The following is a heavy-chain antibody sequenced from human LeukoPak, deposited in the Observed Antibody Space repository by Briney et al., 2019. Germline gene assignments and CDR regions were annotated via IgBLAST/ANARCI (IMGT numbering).Heavy chain of an antibody. Sequence: GGSLRLSCAASGFTFNRYNMNWVRRAPGKGLEWVSSISTSSSYIYYADSVRGRLTISRDNAKNSLYLQMNSLRAEDTAVYSCARGADGVSSNSRGWFDPWGQGTLVTVSS. CDR1: GFTFNRYN. D-gene: IGHD2-15*01. J-gene: IGHJ5*02. V-gene: IGHV3-21*01. CDR3: ARGADGVSSNSRGWFDP. CDR2: ISTSSSYI.